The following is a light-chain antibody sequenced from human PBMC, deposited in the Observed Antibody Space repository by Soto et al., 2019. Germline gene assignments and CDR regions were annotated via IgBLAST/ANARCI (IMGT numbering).Light chain of an antibody. J-gene: IGKJ4*01. Sequence: DIVMTQSPDSLAVSLGERATINCKSSQSVLYSSNNKNHLTWFQQKPGQPPKLLIYWASTRESGVPDRFSGSGSGTDFTLNISSLQAEDVAVYYCQQYFSTPFTFGGGTKVEL. V-gene: IGKV4-1*01. CDR1: QSVLYSSNNKNH. CDR3: QQYFSTPFT. CDR2: WAS.